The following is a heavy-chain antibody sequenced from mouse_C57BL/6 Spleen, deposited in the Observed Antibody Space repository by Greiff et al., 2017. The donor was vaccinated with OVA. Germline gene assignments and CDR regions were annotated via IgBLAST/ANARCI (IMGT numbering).Heavy chain of an antibody. CDR3: TTYDYPFAY. D-gene: IGHD2-4*01. CDR2: IDPENGDT. V-gene: IGHV14-4*01. J-gene: IGHJ3*01. CDR1: GFNIKDDY. Sequence: EVQLQESGAELVRPGASVKLSCTASGFNIKDDYMHWVKQRPEQGLEWIGWIDPENGDTEYDSKFQGKATITADTSSNTAYLQLSSQTAEDTAVYYCTTYDYPFAYWGQGTLVTVSA.